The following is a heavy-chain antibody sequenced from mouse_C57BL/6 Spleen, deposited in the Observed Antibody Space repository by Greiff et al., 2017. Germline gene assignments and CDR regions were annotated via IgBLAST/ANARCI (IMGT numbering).Heavy chain of an antibody. CDR2: ICWDDHK. D-gene: IGHD2-5*01. J-gene: IGHJ2*01. CDR1: GFSLRTFGMG. V-gene: IGHV8-8*01. CDR3: ARIAAYYSNPHYFDY. Sequence: QVQLKESGPGLLQPSPSLSLSCSSSGFSLRTFGMGVGWIRPPPGMGLEWLAHICWDDHKYYHPVLNGRHTSTKDTSKNQVCLKIANVDTAETATYYCARIAAYYSNPHYFDYGGQGTTLTVSS.